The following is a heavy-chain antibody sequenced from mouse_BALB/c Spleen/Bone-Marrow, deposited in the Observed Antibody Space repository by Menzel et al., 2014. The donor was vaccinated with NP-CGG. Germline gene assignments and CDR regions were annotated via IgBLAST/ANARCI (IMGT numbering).Heavy chain of an antibody. D-gene: IGHD2-4*01. Sequence: EVHLVESGGGLVQPGGSLKLSCATSGFTFSDYYMYWVRQTPEKRLEWVAYISNGGGSTYYPDTVEGRSTISRDNAKNTLYLQMSRLKSEDTAMYYCARHNYDETWFAYWGQGTLVPVSA. V-gene: IGHV5-12*02. J-gene: IGHJ3*01. CDR2: ISNGGGST. CDR3: ARHNYDETWFAY. CDR1: GFTFSDYY.